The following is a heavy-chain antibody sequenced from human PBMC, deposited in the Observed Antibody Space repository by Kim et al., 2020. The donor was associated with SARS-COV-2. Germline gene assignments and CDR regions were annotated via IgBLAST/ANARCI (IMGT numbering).Heavy chain of an antibody. CDR3: AKVLWFGELLPTGMDV. D-gene: IGHD3-10*01. J-gene: IGHJ6*01. CDR2: ISYDGSNK. CDR1: GFTFSSYG. Sequence: GGSLRLSCAASGFTFSSYGMHWVRQAPGKGLEWVAVISYDGSNKYYADSVKGRFTISRDDSKNTLYLQMNSLRAEDTAVYYCAKVLWFGELLPTGMDVWG. V-gene: IGHV3-30*18.